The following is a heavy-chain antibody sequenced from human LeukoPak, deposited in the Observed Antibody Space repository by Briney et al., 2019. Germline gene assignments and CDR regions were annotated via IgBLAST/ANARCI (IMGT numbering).Heavy chain of an antibody. J-gene: IGHJ4*02. V-gene: IGHV3-23*01. Sequence: GGSLRLSCAASGFTFSSYAMSWVRQAPGKGLEWVSAISGSGGSTYYADSVKGRFTISRDNSKNTLYLQMNSLRAEDTAVYYCAKGIVVVVAAPYYFDYWGQGTLVTVSS. D-gene: IGHD2-15*01. CDR1: GFTFSSYA. CDR2: ISGSGGST. CDR3: AKGIVVVVAAPYYFDY.